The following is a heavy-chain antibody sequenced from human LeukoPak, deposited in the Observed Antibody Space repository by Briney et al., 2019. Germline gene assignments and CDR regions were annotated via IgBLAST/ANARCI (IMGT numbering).Heavy chain of an antibody. CDR2: MNPNSGNT. Sequence: GASVKVSCKASGSTFTRYDINWVRQATGQGLEWMGWMNPNSGNTGYAQKFQGRVTITRNTSISTAYMELSSLRSEDTAVYYCARVGIVVVPAAPGPFYYYYYMDVWGKGTTVTVSS. CDR3: ARVGIVVVPAAPGPFYYYYYMDV. D-gene: IGHD2-2*03. V-gene: IGHV1-8*03. CDR1: GSTFTRYD. J-gene: IGHJ6*03.